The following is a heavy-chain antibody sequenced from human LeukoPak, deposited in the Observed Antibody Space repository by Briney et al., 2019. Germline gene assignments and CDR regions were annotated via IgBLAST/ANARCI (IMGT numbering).Heavy chain of an antibody. Sequence: ASVKVSCKASGSTFTGYYIHWVRQAPGQGLEWMGYINPHSGGTSSPQKFQGRLTMTRETSISAAYMELSSLISDDTAMYYCVREGNELLSKNFDYWGQGTLVTVSS. J-gene: IGHJ4*02. CDR1: GSTFTGYY. CDR2: INPHSGGT. V-gene: IGHV1-2*02. CDR3: VREGNELLSKNFDY. D-gene: IGHD2-21*02.